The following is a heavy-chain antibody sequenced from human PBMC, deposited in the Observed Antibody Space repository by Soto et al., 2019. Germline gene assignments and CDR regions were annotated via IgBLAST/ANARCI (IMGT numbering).Heavy chain of an antibody. V-gene: IGHV4-39*01. J-gene: IGHJ6*02. CDR1: GGSISGSSYY. CDR2: IYYSRST. CDR3: ARPIISSSPDYDMDV. D-gene: IGHD3-10*01. Sequence: PSETLSLTCTVSGGSISGSSYYWGWIRQPPGKGLEWIGSIYYSRSTYYNSSLKSRVTISVDTSKNQFSLKLTSVTAAVTAVYYCARPIISSSPDYDMDVWGQGTTVTVSS.